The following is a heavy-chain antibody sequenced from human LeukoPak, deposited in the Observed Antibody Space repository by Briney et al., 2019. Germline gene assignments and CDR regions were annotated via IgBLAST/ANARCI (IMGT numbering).Heavy chain of an antibody. V-gene: IGHV3-21*01. CDR3: ARDGDTVLTRGYYYNMDV. D-gene: IGHD4-23*01. CDR2: ITSSSSYI. J-gene: IGHJ6*03. Sequence: GGSLRLSCAASGFTFSSYTMNWVRQAPGKGPEWVSSITSSSSYIYYADSVKGRFTISRDSARNSLYLQMNSLRAEDTALYYCARDGDTVLTRGYYYNMDVWGKGTTVTVSS. CDR1: GFTFSSYT.